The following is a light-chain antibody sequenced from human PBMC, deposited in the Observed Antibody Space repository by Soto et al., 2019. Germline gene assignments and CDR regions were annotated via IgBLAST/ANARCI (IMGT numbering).Light chain of an antibody. CDR3: QQSREWPLT. CDR1: QSLIRV. V-gene: IGKV3-11*01. Sequence: EIVLTQSPATLSLSPGERATLSCRASQSLIRVLAWYQQKPGQAPRLLIYDTSYRATGIPVRFIGSGSGTDFTLTISSLEPEASAVSYCQQSREWPLTFGGGTKVEI. CDR2: DTS. J-gene: IGKJ4*01.